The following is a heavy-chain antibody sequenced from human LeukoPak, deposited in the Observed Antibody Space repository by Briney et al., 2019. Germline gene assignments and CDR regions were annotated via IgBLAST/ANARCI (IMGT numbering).Heavy chain of an antibody. D-gene: IGHD5-12*01. V-gene: IGHV1-2*02. CDR2: INPNSGGT. CDR3: ARGRGYSGYLDP. J-gene: IGHJ5*02. CDR1: GYTFTDYY. Sequence: ASVKVSCKASGYTFTDYYMHWVRQAPGQGLEWMGWINPNSGGTNYAQKFQGRVTMTRDTSISTAYMELSRLRSDDTAVYYCARGRGYSGYLDPWGQGTLVTVSS.